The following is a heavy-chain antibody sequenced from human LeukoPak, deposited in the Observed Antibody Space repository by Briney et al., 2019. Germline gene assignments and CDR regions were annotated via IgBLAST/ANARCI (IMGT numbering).Heavy chain of an antibody. CDR2: IRYDGSIK. D-gene: IGHD4/OR15-4a*01. CDR1: RFTFSVYG. CDR3: ARVVNDYDYYYYMDV. J-gene: IGHJ6*03. V-gene: IGHV3-30*02. Sequence: GGSLRLSCAAFRFTFSVYGMHWVRQAPGKGLEWVAFIRYDGSIKYYADSVKGRFTISRDNSKNTLYLQMGSLRAEDMAVYYCARVVNDYDYYYYMDVWGKGTTVTVSS.